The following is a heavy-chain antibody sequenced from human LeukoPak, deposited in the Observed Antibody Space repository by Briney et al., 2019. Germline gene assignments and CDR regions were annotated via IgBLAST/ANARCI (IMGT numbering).Heavy chain of an antibody. V-gene: IGHV4-39*01. CDR2: IYYSGST. CDR3: ARHTPDFWSGYYRDPLDY. CDR1: GGSISSSSYY. D-gene: IGHD3-3*01. J-gene: IGHJ4*02. Sequence: SETLSLTCTVSGGSISSSSYYWGWIRQPPGKGLEWIGSIYYSGSTYYNPSLKSRVTISVDTSKNQFSLKLSSVTAADTAVYYCARHTPDFWSGYYRDPLDYWGQGTLVTVSS.